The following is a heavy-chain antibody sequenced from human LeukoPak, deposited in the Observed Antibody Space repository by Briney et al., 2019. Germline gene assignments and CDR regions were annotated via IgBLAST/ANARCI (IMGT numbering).Heavy chain of an antibody. Sequence: SVKVSCKASGGTFSSYAISWVRQAPGQGLEWMGGIIPIFGTANYAQKFQGRVTITTDESTSTAYMELSSLRSEDTAVYYCAIPLNYYGSGSYYSYFDYWGQGTLVTVSS. D-gene: IGHD3-10*01. CDR1: GGTFSSYA. CDR2: IIPIFGTA. J-gene: IGHJ4*02. V-gene: IGHV1-69*05. CDR3: AIPLNYYGSGSYYSYFDY.